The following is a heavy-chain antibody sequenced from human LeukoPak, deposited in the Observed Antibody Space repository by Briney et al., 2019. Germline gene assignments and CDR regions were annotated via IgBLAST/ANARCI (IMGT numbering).Heavy chain of an antibody. CDR3: AKSPRRIAVAGTPNWFDP. J-gene: IGHJ5*02. D-gene: IGHD6-19*01. CDR1: GFTFSSYA. Sequence: SGGSLRLSCAASGFTFSSYAMSWVRQAPGKGLEWVSAISGSGGSTYYADSVRGRFTISRDNSKNTLYLKMNSLRAEDTAVYYCAKSPRRIAVAGTPNWFDPWGQGTLVTVSS. CDR2: ISGSGGST. V-gene: IGHV3-23*01.